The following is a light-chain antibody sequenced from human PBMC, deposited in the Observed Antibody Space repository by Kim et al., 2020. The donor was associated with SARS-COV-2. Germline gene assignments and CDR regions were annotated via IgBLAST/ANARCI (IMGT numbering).Light chain of an antibody. CDR2: GAS. V-gene: IGKV4-1*01. CDR3: QQYYSTPPS. J-gene: IGKJ2*03. CDR1: HTVLYNSHNKNY. Sequence: RATLNCKSSHTVLYNSHNKNYLAWYQQKPGQAPKLLIYGASIRESGVSDRFSGSGSETDFTLTISSLQAEDVAVYYCQQYYSTPPSFGQGTKLEI.